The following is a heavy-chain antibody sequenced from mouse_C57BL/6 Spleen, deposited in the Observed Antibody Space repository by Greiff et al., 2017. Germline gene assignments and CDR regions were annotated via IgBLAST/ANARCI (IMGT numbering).Heavy chain of an antibody. V-gene: IGHV1-55*01. CDR3: ARRHYDYDWFAY. D-gene: IGHD2-4*01. CDR1: GYTFTSYW. CDR2: IYPGSGST. J-gene: IGHJ3*01. Sequence: QVQLQQPGAELVKPGASVKMSCKASGYTFTSYWITWVKQRPGQGLEWIGDIYPGSGSTNYNEKFKSKATLTVDTSSSTAYMQLSSLTSEDSAVYYCARRHYDYDWFAYWGQGTLVTVSA.